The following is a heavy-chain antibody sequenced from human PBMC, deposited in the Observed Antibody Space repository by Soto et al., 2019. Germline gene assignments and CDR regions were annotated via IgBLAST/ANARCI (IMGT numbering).Heavy chain of an antibody. CDR1: GYTFTSYG. D-gene: IGHD5-18*01. CDR3: ARDQVAKWAPGSAMVNYYYGMDA. V-gene: IGHV1-18*04. Sequence: QVQLVQSGAEVKKPGASVKVSCKASGYTFTSYGISWVRQAPGQGLEWMGWISVDNGNINYAHNLQGRVTMTTDTTTSTAYMELRSLRSDDTAIYYCARDQVAKWAPGSAMVNYYYGMDAWGQGTTVTVSS. CDR2: ISVDNGNI. J-gene: IGHJ6*02.